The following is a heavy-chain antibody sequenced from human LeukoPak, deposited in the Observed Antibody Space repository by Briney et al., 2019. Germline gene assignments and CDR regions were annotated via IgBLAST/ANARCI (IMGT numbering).Heavy chain of an antibody. CDR1: GGSISSSLYH. CDR3: ARQEIGLRSFDP. D-gene: IGHD3/OR15-3a*01. J-gene: IGHJ5*02. V-gene: IGHV4-39*01. CDR2: IYYTGTT. Sequence: PSETLSLTCTVSGGSISSSLYHWGWIRQSPGKNLEWLGSIYYTGTTHYNPSLKSRVTISVDTSKNQFSLNLSSVTAADTAVYYCARQEIGLRSFDPWGQGTLVTVSS.